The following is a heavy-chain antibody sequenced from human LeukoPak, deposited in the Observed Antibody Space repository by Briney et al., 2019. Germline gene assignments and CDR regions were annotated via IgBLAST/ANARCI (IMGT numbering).Heavy chain of an antibody. CDR3: ARDLDSSGLEYFQH. V-gene: IGHV1-2*06. Sequence: ASVKVSCKASGYTFTGYYMHWVRQAPGQGLEWMGRINPNSGGTNYAQKFQGRVTMTRDTSISTAHMELSRLRSDDTAVYYCARDLDSSGLEYFQHWGQGTLVTVSS. CDR2: INPNSGGT. D-gene: IGHD6-19*01. J-gene: IGHJ1*01. CDR1: GYTFTGYY.